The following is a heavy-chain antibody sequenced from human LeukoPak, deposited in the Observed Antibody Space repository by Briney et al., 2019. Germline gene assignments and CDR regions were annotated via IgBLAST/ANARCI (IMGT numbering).Heavy chain of an antibody. CDR1: GGSISSYY. CDR3: ARHNGYSSSWYRLGSWFDP. V-gene: IGHV4-4*09. D-gene: IGHD6-13*01. CDR2: IYTSGST. Sequence: PSETLSLTCIVSGGSISSYYWSWIRQPPGKGLEWIGYIYTSGSTNYNPSLKSRVTISVDTSKNQFSLKLSSVTAADTAVYYCARHNGYSSSWYRLGSWFDPWGQGTLVTVSS. J-gene: IGHJ5*02.